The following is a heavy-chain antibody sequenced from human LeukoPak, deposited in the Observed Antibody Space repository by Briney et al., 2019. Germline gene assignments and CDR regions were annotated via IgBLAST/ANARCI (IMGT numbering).Heavy chain of an antibody. Sequence: RPGGSLRLSRAASGFTFSSYWMHWVRQAPGKGLEWVSYISSSGSTIYYADSVKGRFTISRDNAKNSLYLQMNSLRAEDTAVYYCARDRGSYYDADLNWFDPWGQGTLVTVSS. D-gene: IGHD1-26*01. V-gene: IGHV3-48*04. CDR3: ARDRGSYYDADLNWFDP. CDR1: GFTFSSYW. CDR2: ISSSGSTI. J-gene: IGHJ5*02.